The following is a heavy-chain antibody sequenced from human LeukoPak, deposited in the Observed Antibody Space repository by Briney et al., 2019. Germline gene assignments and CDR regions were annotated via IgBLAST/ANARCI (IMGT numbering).Heavy chain of an antibody. Sequence: GGSLRLSCAASGFTFSSYGMHWVRQAPGKGLEWVAVIWYDGSNKYYADSVKGRFTISRDNSKNTLYLQMNSLRAEDTAVYYCAKGGYYDFWSGYNYYYYGMDVWGQGTTVTVSS. D-gene: IGHD3-3*01. CDR1: GFTFSSYG. CDR2: IWYDGSNK. J-gene: IGHJ6*02. V-gene: IGHV3-33*06. CDR3: AKGGYYDFWSGYNYYYYGMDV.